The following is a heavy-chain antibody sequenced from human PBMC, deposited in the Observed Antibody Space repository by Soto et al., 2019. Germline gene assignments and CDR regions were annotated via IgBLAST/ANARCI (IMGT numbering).Heavy chain of an antibody. CDR3: ARDKWRIAARVGMDV. CDR1: GFTFSSYA. D-gene: IGHD6-6*01. CDR2: ISYDGSNK. Sequence: HPGGSLRLSCAASGFTFSSYAMHWVRQAPGKGLEWVAVISYDGSNKYYADSVKGRFTISRDNSKNTLYLQMNSLRAEDTAVYYCARDKWRIAARVGMDVWGQGATVTVSS. J-gene: IGHJ6*02. V-gene: IGHV3-30-3*01.